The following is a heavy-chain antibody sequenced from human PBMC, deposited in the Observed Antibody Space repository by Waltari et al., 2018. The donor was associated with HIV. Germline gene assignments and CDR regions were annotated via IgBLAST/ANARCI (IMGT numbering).Heavy chain of an antibody. CDR3: ARDSSGYYYVGYGMDV. CDR2: ISYDGSNK. V-gene: IGHV3-30*01. D-gene: IGHD3-22*01. Sequence: QVQLVESGGGVVQPGRSLGLPCAASGFTFHHYVIYWVRQAPGKGLECVAVISYDGSNKYYADSVKGRFTISRDNSKNTLYLQMNSLRAEDTAVYYCARDSSGYYYVGYGMDVWGQGTTVTVSS. J-gene: IGHJ6*02. CDR1: GFTFHHYV.